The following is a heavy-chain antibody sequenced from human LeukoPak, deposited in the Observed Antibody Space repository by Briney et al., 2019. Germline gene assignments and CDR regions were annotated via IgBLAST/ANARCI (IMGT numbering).Heavy chain of an antibody. J-gene: IGHJ4*02. D-gene: IGHD3-22*01. CDR3: AKDGLPYYYDSSGYYSFDY. Sequence: GGSLRLSCAASGFSFSNYAMHWVRQTPGKGLEWVAVISSDVSDTAYADSVKGRFTISRDNSRNTLNLQMNSLRAEDTAVYYCAKDGLPYYYDSSGYYSFDYWGQGTLVTVSS. CDR1: GFSFSNYA. CDR2: ISSDVSDT. V-gene: IGHV3-30-3*01.